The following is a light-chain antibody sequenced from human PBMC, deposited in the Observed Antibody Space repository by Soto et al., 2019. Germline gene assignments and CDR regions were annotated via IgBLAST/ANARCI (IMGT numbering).Light chain of an antibody. J-gene: IGKJ4*02. CDR3: QQRSDWPLT. CDR2: DAS. CDR1: QSLSSY. Sequence: EIVLTQSPATLSLSPGERATLSCRASQSLSSYLAWHQQKRGQAPRLLIYDASKRATGIPARFSGSGSGTDFTLSISSLEPEDFAVYYCQQRSDWPLTFGGGTKVEIK. V-gene: IGKV3-11*01.